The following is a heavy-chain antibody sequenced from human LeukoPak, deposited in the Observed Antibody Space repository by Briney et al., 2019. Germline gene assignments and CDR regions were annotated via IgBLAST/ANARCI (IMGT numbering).Heavy chain of an antibody. J-gene: IGHJ4*02. CDR3: ARDRTRQRYFDF. CDR2: IYYSGST. Sequence: PSETLSLTCTVSGGSISSGDYYWSWIRQPPGKGLEWIGSIYYSGSTYYNPSLKSRVTISVDRSKNQFSLKLSSVTAADTAVYFCARDRTRQRYFDFWGQGTLAPVSS. D-gene: IGHD6-6*01. CDR1: GGSISSGDYY. V-gene: IGHV4-39*07.